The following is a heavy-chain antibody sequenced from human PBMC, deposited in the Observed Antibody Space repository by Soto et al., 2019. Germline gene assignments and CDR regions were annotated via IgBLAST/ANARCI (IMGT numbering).Heavy chain of an antibody. CDR2: IYYSGST. CDR3: ARSESRGPFDY. Sequence: PSETLSLTCTVSGGSISSGGYYWSWIRQHPGKGLEWIGYIYYSGSTYYNPSLKSRVTISVGTSKNQFSLKLSSVTAADTAVYYCARSESRGPFDYWGQGTLVTVSS. V-gene: IGHV4-31*03. J-gene: IGHJ4*02. CDR1: GGSISSGGYY.